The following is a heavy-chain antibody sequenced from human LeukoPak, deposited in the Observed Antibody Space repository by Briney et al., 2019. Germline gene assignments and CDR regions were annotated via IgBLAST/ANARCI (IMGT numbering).Heavy chain of an antibody. CDR3: AKADDTSGYYSDY. Sequence: GGSLRLSCAASGFTFSTYAMSWVRQAPGKGLEWVSAISGSGDNTYYADSVKGRFTISRDNSKNTLYLQMNVLRAEDTAAYYCAKADDTSGYYSDYWGQGTLVPVSS. J-gene: IGHJ4*02. D-gene: IGHD3-22*01. V-gene: IGHV3-23*01. CDR2: ISGSGDNT. CDR1: GFTFSTYA.